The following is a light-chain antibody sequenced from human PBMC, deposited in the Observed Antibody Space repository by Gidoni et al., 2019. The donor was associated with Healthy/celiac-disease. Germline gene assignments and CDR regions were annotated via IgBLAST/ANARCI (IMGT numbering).Light chain of an antibody. V-gene: IGKV1-33*01. CDR1: QDIINY. J-gene: IGKJ4*01. Sequence: DIQMTQSPSSLSAAVGDRVTITCQASQDIINYLNWYQQKPGKAPKLLIYDASNLEPGVPSSFSGSGSGTDFTFTLSGLQPEVIATYYCQQYDNLPLTFGGGTKVEIK. CDR2: DAS. CDR3: QQYDNLPLT.